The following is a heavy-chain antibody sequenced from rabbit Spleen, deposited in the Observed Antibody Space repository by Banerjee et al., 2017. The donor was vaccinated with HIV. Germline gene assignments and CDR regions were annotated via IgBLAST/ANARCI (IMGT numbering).Heavy chain of an antibody. D-gene: IGHD4-1*01. V-gene: IGHV1S45*01. CDR1: GFSFSGGTY. Sequence: QEQLEESGGDLVKPEGSLTLTCTALGFSFSGGTYMCWVRQAPGKGLEWIACIEVGDSGTTFYATWAKGRFTISKTSSTTVTLQMTSLTAADTATYFCVREVAARFNLWGPGTLVTV. J-gene: IGHJ4*01. CDR2: IEVGDSGTT. CDR3: VREVAARFNL.